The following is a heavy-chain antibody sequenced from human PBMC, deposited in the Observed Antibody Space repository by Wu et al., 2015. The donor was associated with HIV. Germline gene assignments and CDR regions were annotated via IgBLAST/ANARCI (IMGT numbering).Heavy chain of an antibody. J-gene: IGHJ6*02. V-gene: IGHV1-2*02. Sequence: QVQLVQSGAEVKKPGASVKVSCKASGYSFTGQYIHWVRQAPGQGLEWMGWINPKRGDTRYAQKFQGRVTMTGDASISTAYMELRRLRSDDTAVYYCSSCERMGCRCYDLEAGGYYAMDVWGQGTTVIVSS. D-gene: IGHD2-15*01. CDR3: SSCERMGCRCYDLEAGGYYAMDV. CDR1: GYSFTGQY. CDR2: INPKRGDT.